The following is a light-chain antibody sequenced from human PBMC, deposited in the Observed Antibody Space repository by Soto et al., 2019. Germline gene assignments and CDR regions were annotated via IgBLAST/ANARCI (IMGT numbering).Light chain of an antibody. V-gene: IGKV3-15*01. CDR1: QSVGSN. J-gene: IGKJ4*01. Sequence: HSPGTVSFSTGERATPSCRASQSVGSNYVAVYQQKPGESRNVRIYLASSRATVIPDRFSGSGSGTDFTLTISSLQSEDFAVYSCQQYNNWTLTVGGGTKVDIK. CDR2: LAS. CDR3: QQYNNWTLT.